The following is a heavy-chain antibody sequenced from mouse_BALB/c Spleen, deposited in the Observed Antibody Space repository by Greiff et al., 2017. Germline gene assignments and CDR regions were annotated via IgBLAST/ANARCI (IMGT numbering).Heavy chain of an antibody. V-gene: IGHV1-14*01. CDR2: INPYNDGT. D-gene: IGHD1-1*01. Sequence: EVQLQQSGPELVKPGASVKMSCKASGYTFTSYVMHWVKQKPGQGLEWIGYINPYNDGTKYNEKFKGKATLTSDKSSSTAYMELSSLTSEDSAVYYCASPDYYGSSHWYFDVWGAGTTVTVSP. CDR3: ASPDYYGSSHWYFDV. J-gene: IGHJ1*01. CDR1: GYTFTSYV.